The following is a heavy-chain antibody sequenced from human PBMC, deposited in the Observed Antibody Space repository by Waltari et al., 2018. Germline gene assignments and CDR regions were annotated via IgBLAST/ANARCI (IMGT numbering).Heavy chain of an antibody. CDR3: ARRDLGFAFDV. J-gene: IGHJ3*01. D-gene: IGHD1-26*01. Sequence: VHLVQSGAEMRTPGSAVKVSCKAYGGTFGSYSIAWVRQAAGQGLEWLGGIIPIYGRPQYANNFQGRVTLTADASTTTVFLEMSGLRAEDTAIYFCARRDLGFAFDVWGQGTLVIVSS. V-gene: IGHV1-69*12. CDR1: GGTFGSYS. CDR2: IIPIYGRP.